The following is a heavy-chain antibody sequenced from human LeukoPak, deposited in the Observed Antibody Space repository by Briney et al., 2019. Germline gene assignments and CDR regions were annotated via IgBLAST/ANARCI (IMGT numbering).Heavy chain of an antibody. D-gene: IGHD3-10*01. CDR2: VYHSGAT. J-gene: IGHJ4*02. V-gene: IGHV4-4*02. Sequence: SGTLSLTCTVSGGSISSSNWWSWVRQPPGKGLEWIGEVYHSGATNYNPSLRSRVTISADRSSNQFSLRLNSVTAAATAVFYCARGEGYGSGTVHFDYWGRGILVTVSS. CDR1: GGSISSSNW. CDR3: ARGEGYGSGTVHFDY.